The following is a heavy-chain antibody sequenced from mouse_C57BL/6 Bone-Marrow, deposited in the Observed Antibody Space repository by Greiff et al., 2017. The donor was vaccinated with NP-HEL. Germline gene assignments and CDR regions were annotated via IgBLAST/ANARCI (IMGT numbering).Heavy chain of an antibody. D-gene: IGHD1-1*01. V-gene: IGHV3-8*01. CDR2: ISYSGST. CDR1: GYSITSDY. Sequence: EVKLMESGPGLAKPSQTLSLTCSVTGYSITSDYWNWIRKFPGNKLEYMGDISYSGSTYYNPSLKSRISITRDTSKNQYYLQLHSVTTEDTATYYCARYALTYYYAMDYWGQGTSVTVSS. CDR3: ARYALTYYYAMDY. J-gene: IGHJ4*01.